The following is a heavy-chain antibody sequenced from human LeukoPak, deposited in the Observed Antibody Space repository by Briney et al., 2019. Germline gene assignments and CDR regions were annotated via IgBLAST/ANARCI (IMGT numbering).Heavy chain of an antibody. V-gene: IGHV1-18*01. Sequence: ASVKVSCKASGYTFTSDGISWVRQAPGQGLEWMGWISAYNGNTNYAQKLQGRVTMTTDTSTSTAYTELRSLRSDDTAVYYCARTDSSGYSKRKGYFDYWGQGTLVTVSS. CDR2: ISAYNGNT. CDR3: ARTDSSGYSKRKGYFDY. J-gene: IGHJ4*02. CDR1: GYTFTSDG. D-gene: IGHD3-22*01.